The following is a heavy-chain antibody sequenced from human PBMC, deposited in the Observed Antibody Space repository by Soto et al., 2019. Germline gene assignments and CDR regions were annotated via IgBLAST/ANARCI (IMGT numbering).Heavy chain of an antibody. CDR1: GFTFSDYY. CDR2: ISSSDSTI. V-gene: IGHV3-11*01. D-gene: IGHD2-15*01. CDR3: ARDSVVVADTEGDAFDI. J-gene: IGHJ3*02. Sequence: QVQLVESGGGLAKPGGSLRLSCAASGFTFSDYYMSWIRQAPEKRLELVSYISSSDSTIYYADSVKGRFTISRDNAKNSLYRQMNSLRAEDTGVYYGARDSVVVADTEGDAFDIWGQGTMVTVSS.